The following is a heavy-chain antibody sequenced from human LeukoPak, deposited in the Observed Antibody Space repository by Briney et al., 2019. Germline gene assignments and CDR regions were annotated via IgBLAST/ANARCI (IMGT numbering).Heavy chain of an antibody. D-gene: IGHD2-15*01. CDR3: ARDPSGGSIDY. CDR1: GGSISSYY. V-gene: IGHV4-59*01. J-gene: IGHJ4*02. Sequence: SETLSLTCTVSGGSISSYYWSWIRQPPGKGLEWIGYIYYSGSTNYNPSLKSRVTISVDTSKNQFSLKLSPVTAADTAVYYCARDPSGGSIDYWGQGTLVTVSS. CDR2: IYYSGST.